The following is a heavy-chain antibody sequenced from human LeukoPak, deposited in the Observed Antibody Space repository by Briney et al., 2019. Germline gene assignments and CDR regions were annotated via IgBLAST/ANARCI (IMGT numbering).Heavy chain of an antibody. CDR1: GGSFSGYY. CDR2: INHSGST. D-gene: IGHD2-2*01. Sequence: TLSLTCAVYGGSFSGYYWSWIRQPPGKGLEWIGEINHSGSTNYNPSLKSRVTISVDTSKNQFSLKLSSVTAADTAAYYCARGSEGDIVVVPAAHTIRYFDYWGQGTLVTVSS. V-gene: IGHV4-34*01. CDR3: ARGSEGDIVVVPAAHTIRYFDY. J-gene: IGHJ4*02.